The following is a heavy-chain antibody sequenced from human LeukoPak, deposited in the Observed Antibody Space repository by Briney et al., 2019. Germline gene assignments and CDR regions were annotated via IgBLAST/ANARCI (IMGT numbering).Heavy chain of an antibody. D-gene: IGHD6-6*01. V-gene: IGHV3-9*01. CDR1: GFTFDDYA. CDR2: ISYNSGST. Sequence: GRSLRLFCAASGFTFDDYAMHWVRQAPGKGLEWVSGISYNSGSTDYADSVKGRFTISRDNARKSLYLQMNGLRPEDTALYYCAKDSESSSTTGALDTWGQGILVTVSS. J-gene: IGHJ5*02. CDR3: AKDSESSSTTGALDT.